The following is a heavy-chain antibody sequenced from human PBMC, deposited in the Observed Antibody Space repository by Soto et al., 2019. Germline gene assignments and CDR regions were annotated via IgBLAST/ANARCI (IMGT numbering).Heavy chain of an antibody. CDR2: IYSGGST. Sequence: GGSLRLSCAASGFTVSSNYMSWVRQAPGKGLEWVLVIYSGGSTYYADSVKGRFTISRDNSKNTLYLQMNSLRAEDTAVYYCARVCSSTSCGTVINSYYYYYYMDVWGKGTTVTVSS. CDR1: GFTVSSNY. CDR3: ARVCSSTSCGTVINSYYYYYYMDV. J-gene: IGHJ6*03. V-gene: IGHV3-66*01. D-gene: IGHD2-2*01.